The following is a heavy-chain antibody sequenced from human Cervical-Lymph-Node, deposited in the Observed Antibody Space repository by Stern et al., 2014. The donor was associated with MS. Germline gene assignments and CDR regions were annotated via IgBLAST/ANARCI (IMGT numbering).Heavy chain of an antibody. Sequence: QMQLVQSGGGVVQPGRSLRLSCVASGFTFSNYAMHWVRQAPGKGLEWVAIISYGGSDKYYADSVKGRFTISRDNSKNTLYLQINSLRAEDTAMYYCAREHYYDSTVYYPLFDCWGQGTLVTVSS. J-gene: IGHJ4*02. CDR2: ISYGGSDK. CDR1: GFTFSNYA. V-gene: IGHV3-30-3*01. D-gene: IGHD3-22*01. CDR3: AREHYYDSTVYYPLFDC.